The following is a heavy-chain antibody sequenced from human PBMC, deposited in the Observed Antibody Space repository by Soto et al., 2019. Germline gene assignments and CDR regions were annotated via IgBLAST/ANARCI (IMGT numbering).Heavy chain of an antibody. V-gene: IGHV3-53*01. CDR1: GFTFSSHA. CDR2: FYSTGRT. J-gene: IGHJ4*02. Sequence: GGSLRLSCAASGFTFSSHAMGWVRQAPGKGLEWVAEFYSTGRTEYADSVKGRFTIFRDNSKSTLFLQMNSLGVWDTALYYCARDREPDGIWTFDSWGQGTLVTVSS. CDR3: ARDREPDGIWTFDS. D-gene: IGHD3-9*01.